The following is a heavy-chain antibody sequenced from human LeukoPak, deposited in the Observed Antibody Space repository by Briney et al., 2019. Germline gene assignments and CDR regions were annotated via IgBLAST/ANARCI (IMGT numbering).Heavy chain of an antibody. Sequence: SETLSLTCTVSGGSINNYYWNWIRHPPGKGLEWLGYIYYTGSTNYNPSLKSRVTISVDTSKNQFSLKLSSVTAADTAVYYCARWSPDYYDSSGYFDYWGQGTLVTVSS. V-gene: IGHV4-59*01. CDR3: ARWSPDYYDSSGYFDY. D-gene: IGHD3-22*01. J-gene: IGHJ4*02. CDR1: GGSINNYY. CDR2: IYYTGST.